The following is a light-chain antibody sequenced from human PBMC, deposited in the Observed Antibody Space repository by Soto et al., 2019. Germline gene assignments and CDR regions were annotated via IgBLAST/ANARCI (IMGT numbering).Light chain of an antibody. CDR1: QTFTSSY. V-gene: IGKV3-20*01. CDR3: QQFATAPYT. J-gene: IGKJ2*01. CDR2: DAS. Sequence: EIVLTQSPGTLSLSPGDRATLSCRASQTFTSSYLAWYQQFPGQAPRLLIYDASIRAAGIPDRFSGSESGTDFTLTISSLEPEDFAVYYCQQFATAPYTFGQGTKVEIK.